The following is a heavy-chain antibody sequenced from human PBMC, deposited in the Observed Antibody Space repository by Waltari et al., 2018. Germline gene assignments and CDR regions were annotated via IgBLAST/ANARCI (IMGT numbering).Heavy chain of an antibody. V-gene: IGHV3-23*01. Sequence: EVRLLESGGDLVQPGGSLRLSCAVSGFSFTSSAMTWVRQAPGKGLEWVSITSISGGPTYYADSVRGRFTISRDDSKRTLYLQMNSLRADDTATYYCANVEESLFGAFHIWGQGTMVSVSS. J-gene: IGHJ3*02. CDR1: GFSFTSSA. D-gene: IGHD3-16*01. CDR2: TSISGGPT. CDR3: ANVEESLFGAFHI.